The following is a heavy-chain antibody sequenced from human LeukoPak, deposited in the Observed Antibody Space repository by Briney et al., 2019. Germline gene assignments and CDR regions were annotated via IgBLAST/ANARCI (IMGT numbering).Heavy chain of an antibody. CDR1: GYSISSGYY. CDR2: IYYSGST. J-gene: IGHJ3*02. Sequence: SETLSLTCTVSGYSISSGYYWGWIRQPPGKGLEWIGSIYYSGSTYYNPSLKSRVTISVDTSKNQFSLKLSSVTAADTAVYYCAGNYDSSGYYRDAFDIWGQGTMVTVSS. V-gene: IGHV4-38-2*02. D-gene: IGHD3-22*01. CDR3: AGNYDSSGYYRDAFDI.